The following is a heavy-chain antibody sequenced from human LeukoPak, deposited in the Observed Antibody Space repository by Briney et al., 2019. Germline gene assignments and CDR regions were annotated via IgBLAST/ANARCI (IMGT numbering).Heavy chain of an antibody. D-gene: IGHD5-18*01. V-gene: IGHV1-69*04. CDR3: ARGLKSLGYTLSDDASDI. J-gene: IGHJ3*02. Sequence: GASVKVSFKASGGTFSSYAISWVRQAPGQGLEWMGRIIPILGIGNYAQKFQGRVTITADKPTSTAYMELSSLRAEDTAVYYCARGLKSLGYTLSDDASDIWGQGTMVTVSS. CDR1: GGTFSSYA. CDR2: IIPILGIG.